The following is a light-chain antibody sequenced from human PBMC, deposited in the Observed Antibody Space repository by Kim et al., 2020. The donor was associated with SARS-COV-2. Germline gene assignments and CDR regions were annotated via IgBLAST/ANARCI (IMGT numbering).Light chain of an antibody. J-gene: IGKJ3*01. CDR2: DAS. Sequence: AIQLTQSPSSLSASVGDRVTITCRASQGISNALAWYHQKPGQTPKLLIYDASSLHSGVPSRFSGSGSGTDFTLTISSLQPEDFATYYCQQFNNYPFTFGPGTKVDIK. CDR1: QGISNA. CDR3: QQFNNYPFT. V-gene: IGKV1D-13*01.